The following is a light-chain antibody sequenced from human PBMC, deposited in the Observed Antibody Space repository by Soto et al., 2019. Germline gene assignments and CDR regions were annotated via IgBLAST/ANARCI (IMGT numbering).Light chain of an antibody. Sequence: QSALTQPASGSGSPGQSITISCTGTSSDVGGYNYVSWYQHHPGKAPKLMIYDVSSRPSGVSNRFSGSKSGNTASLTISGLQPEDEADYYCCSYTTSNTRQIVFGTGTKVTVL. V-gene: IGLV2-14*03. CDR2: DVS. CDR1: SSDVGGYNY. CDR3: CSYTTSNTRQIV. J-gene: IGLJ1*01.